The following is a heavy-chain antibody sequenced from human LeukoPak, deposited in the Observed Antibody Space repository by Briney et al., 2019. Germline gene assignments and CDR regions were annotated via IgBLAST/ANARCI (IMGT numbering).Heavy chain of an antibody. J-gene: IGHJ4*02. CDR2: IKSKTDGGTT. CDR1: GFTFSNAW. CDR3: TTEVAIAAAGTLFDY. V-gene: IGHV3-15*01. Sequence: GGSLRLSCAAPGFTFSNAWMSWVRQAPGKGLEWVGRIKSKTDGGTTDYAAPVKGRFTISRDDSKNTLYLQMNSLKTEDTAVYYCTTEVAIAAAGTLFDYWGQGTLVTVSS. D-gene: IGHD6-13*01.